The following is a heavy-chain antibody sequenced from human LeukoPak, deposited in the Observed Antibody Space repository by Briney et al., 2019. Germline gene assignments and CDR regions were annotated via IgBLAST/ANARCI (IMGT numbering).Heavy chain of an antibody. Sequence: GGSLRLSCAASGFTSSSYSMNWVRQAPGKGLEWVSSISSSSSYIYYADSVKGRFTISRDNAKNSLYLQMNSLRAEDTAVYYCARGHPVAGPFDYWGQGTLVTVSS. V-gene: IGHV3-21*01. D-gene: IGHD6-19*01. CDR3: ARGHPVAGPFDY. CDR1: GFTSSSYS. J-gene: IGHJ4*02. CDR2: ISSSSSYI.